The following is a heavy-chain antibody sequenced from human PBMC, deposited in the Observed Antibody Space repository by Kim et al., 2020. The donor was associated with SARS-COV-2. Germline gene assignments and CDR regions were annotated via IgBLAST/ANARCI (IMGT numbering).Heavy chain of an antibody. J-gene: IGHJ4*02. CDR3: ARESTMVRGASQDY. Sequence: SETLSLTCAVYGGSFSGYYWSWIRQPPGKGLEWIGEINHSGSTNYNPSLKSRVTISVDTSKNQFSLKLSSVTAADTAVYYCARESTMVRGASQDYWGQGTLVTVSS. D-gene: IGHD3-10*01. V-gene: IGHV4-34*01. CDR1: GGSFSGYY. CDR2: INHSGST.